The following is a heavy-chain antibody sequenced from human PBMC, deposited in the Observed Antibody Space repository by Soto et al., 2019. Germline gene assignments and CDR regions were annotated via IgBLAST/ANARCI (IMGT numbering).Heavy chain of an antibody. CDR1: GFTFSIYA. Sequence: QRLSCAASGFTFSIYAMSWVRQAPGQGLEWVSAISGSVGSTYYADSVTGRFTISRANSKNTPYLQMNSLRAKHTAVYYCASSRVIATLPGSFDNLGQGTMVTVSS. D-gene: IGHD2-21*01. V-gene: IGHV3-23*01. CDR2: ISGSVGST. J-gene: IGHJ3*02. CDR3: ASSRVIATLPGSFDN.